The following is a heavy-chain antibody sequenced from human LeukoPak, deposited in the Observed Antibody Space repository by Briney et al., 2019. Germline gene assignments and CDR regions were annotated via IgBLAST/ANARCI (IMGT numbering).Heavy chain of an antibody. CDR1: GFTFSSYS. Sequence: GGSLRLSCAASGFTFSSYSMNWVRQAPGKGLEWVSSISSSSSYIYYADSVKGRFTISRDNAKNSLYLQMNSLRAEDTAVYYCARAAPGGYCSSTSCYIADYWGQGTLVTVSS. J-gene: IGHJ4*02. CDR3: ARAAPGGYCSSTSCYIADY. V-gene: IGHV3-21*01. D-gene: IGHD2-2*02. CDR2: ISSSSSYI.